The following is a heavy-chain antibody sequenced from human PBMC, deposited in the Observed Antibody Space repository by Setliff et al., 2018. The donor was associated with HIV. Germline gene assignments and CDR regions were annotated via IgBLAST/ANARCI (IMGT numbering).Heavy chain of an antibody. CDR3: ANPHDGGAFDV. V-gene: IGHV1-69*13. Sequence: SVKVSCKASGGTFKNLAISWVRQAPGQGLEWMGGVIPSFATANYAQKFQGRITITADELTSTVYMDLNSLKSEDSTVYYCANPHDGGAFDVWGQGTAVTVSS. J-gene: IGHJ3*01. CDR1: GGTFKNLA. CDR2: VIPSFATA. D-gene: IGHD1-1*01.